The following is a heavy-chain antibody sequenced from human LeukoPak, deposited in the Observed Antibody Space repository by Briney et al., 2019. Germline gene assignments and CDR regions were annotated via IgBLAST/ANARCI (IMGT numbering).Heavy chain of an antibody. CDR1: GYSISSGYY. CDR3: ARDRATPGYQLLRVDYYYGMDV. V-gene: IGHV4-38-2*02. Sequence: PSETLSLTCAVSGYSISSGYYWGWLRQPPGXXXXXXXXXXXXXXXSYNPSLKSRVTISVDTSKNQFSLKLSSVTAADTAVYYCARDRATPGYQLLRVDYYYGMDVWGKGTTVTVSS. J-gene: IGHJ6*04. CDR2: XXXXXXX. D-gene: IGHD2-2*01.